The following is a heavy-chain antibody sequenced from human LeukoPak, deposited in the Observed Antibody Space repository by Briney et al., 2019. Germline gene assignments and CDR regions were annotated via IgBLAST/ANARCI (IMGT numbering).Heavy chain of an antibody. CDR1: GGSISSSSYY. J-gene: IGHJ4*02. V-gene: IGHV4-61*02. CDR2: IYTSGST. CDR3: ARDSRHYYDSSGYYTR. D-gene: IGHD3-22*01. Sequence: SETLSLTCIVSGGSISSSSYYWSWIRQPAGKGLEWIGRIYTSGSTNYNPSLKSRVTMSVDTSKNQFSLKLSSVTAADTAVYYCARDSRHYYDSSGYYTRWGQGTLVTVSS.